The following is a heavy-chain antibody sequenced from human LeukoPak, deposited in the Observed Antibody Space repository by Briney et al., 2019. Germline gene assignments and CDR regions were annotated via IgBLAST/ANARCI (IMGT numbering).Heavy chain of an antibody. CDR2: INSDGSST. D-gene: IGHD1-26*01. CDR1: GFTFSSYW. CDR3: ARDQWIYEWELLPFDY. J-gene: IGHJ4*02. Sequence: GGSLRLSCAASGFTFSSYWMHWVRQAPGKGLVWVSRINSDGSSTSYADSVKVRFTISRDNAKNTLYLQMNSLRAEDTAVYYCARDQWIYEWELLPFDYWGQGTLVTVSS. V-gene: IGHV3-74*01.